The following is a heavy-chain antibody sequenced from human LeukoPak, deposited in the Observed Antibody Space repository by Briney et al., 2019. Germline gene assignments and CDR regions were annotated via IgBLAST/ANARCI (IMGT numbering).Heavy chain of an antibody. Sequence: GGSLRLSCAASGFTFSSYAMHWVRQAPGKGLEYVSSINSNGRNTYYADSVKGRFTISRDNYRNTLYLQMGSLRTEDMAVYYCARDPGRAGTTEWYYFDYWGQGTLVTVSS. CDR3: ARDPGRAGTTEWYYFDY. CDR2: INSNGRNT. CDR1: GFTFSSYA. D-gene: IGHD3-3*01. V-gene: IGHV3-64*02. J-gene: IGHJ4*02.